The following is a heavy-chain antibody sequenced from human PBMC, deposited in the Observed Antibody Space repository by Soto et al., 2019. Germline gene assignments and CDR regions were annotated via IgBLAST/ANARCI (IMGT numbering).Heavy chain of an antibody. CDR3: VKVFSPEGGNYFEY. CDR1: GFTFRNYA. Sequence: PVGSLRLSCAASGFTFRNYAMNWVRQAPGKGLEWVSAIFHSFSDGNTHYADSVRGRFTISRDNDKNTVFLEMNSLRAEDTAVYYCVKVFSPEGGNYFEYWGQGTLVTVSS. CDR2: IFHSFSDGNT. V-gene: IGHV3-23*01. J-gene: IGHJ4*02.